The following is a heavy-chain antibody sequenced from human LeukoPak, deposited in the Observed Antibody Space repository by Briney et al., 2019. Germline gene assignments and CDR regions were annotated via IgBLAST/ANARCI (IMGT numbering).Heavy chain of an antibody. CDR1: GGSISSGGYY. J-gene: IGHJ2*01. V-gene: IGHV4-30-2*01. CDR3: ARADNWNLYWYFDL. D-gene: IGHD1-20*01. Sequence: SETLSLTCTVSGGSISSGGYYWSWIRQPPGKGLEWIGYIYHSGSTYYNPSLTSRVTISVDRSKNQFSLNLSSVTAADTAVYYCARADNWNLYWYFDLWGRGTLVTVSS. CDR2: IYHSGST.